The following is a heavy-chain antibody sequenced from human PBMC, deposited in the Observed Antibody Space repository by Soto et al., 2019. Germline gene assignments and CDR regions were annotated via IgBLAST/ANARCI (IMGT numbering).Heavy chain of an antibody. CDR2: IYYSGST. Sequence: SETLSLTCTVSGGSISGHYWSWIRQPPGKGLEWIAYIYYSGSTNYNPSLKSRVTISVDTSKNQFSLKLSSVTAADTAVYFCARTTVSNMFDLWGRGILVTVSS. D-gene: IGHD4-17*01. CDR1: GGSISGHY. V-gene: IGHV4-59*11. J-gene: IGHJ5*02. CDR3: ARTTVSNMFDL.